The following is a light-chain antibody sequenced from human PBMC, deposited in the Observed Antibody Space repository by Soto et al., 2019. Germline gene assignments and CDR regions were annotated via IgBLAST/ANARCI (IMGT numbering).Light chain of an antibody. CDR1: SSDVGRYNL. V-gene: IGLV2-23*03. CDR3: CSYGGSSSV. CDR2: EGS. Sequence: QSVLTQPASVSGSPGQSITISCTGTSSDVGRYNLVSWYQQHPGKAPKLMIYEGSKRPSGVSNRFSGSKSGNTASLTISGLQAEDEADYYCCSYGGSSSVFGTGTKLTVL. J-gene: IGLJ1*01.